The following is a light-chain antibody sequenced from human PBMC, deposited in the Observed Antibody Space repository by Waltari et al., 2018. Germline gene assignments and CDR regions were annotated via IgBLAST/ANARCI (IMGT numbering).Light chain of an antibody. Sequence: EIVLTQSPDTLSLSPGERATLSCRASQTVSGDDLAWYQQRPDQAPRPLIFVASRRASGIPDRFSGSGSGTECTLTISRLEPEDFAVYYCQQYATSPLTFGGGTKVEIK. CDR2: VAS. J-gene: IGKJ4*01. V-gene: IGKV3-20*01. CDR1: QTVSGDD. CDR3: QQYATSPLT.